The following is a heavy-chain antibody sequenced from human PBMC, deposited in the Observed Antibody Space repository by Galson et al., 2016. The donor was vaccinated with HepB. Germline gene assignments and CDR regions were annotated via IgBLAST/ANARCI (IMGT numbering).Heavy chain of an antibody. V-gene: IGHV3-7*01. CDR2: IKNDGSQK. D-gene: IGHD2-2*01. CDR1: GFTFSNYW. J-gene: IGHJ5*02. CDR3: ARGDCSSSTCYVIWFDP. Sequence: SLRLSCAASGFTFSNYWMSWVRQAPGKGLEWVANIKNDGSQKYYVDSVKGRFTISRDNGKNSLYLQMGSLRAEDTAVYYCARGDCSSSTCYVIWFDPCGQGTLVTVSP.